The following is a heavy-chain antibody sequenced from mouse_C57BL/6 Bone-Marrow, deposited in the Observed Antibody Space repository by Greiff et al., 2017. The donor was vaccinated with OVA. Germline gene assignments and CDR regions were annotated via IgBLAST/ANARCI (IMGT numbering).Heavy chain of an antibody. V-gene: IGHV1-18*01. J-gene: IGHJ4*01. CDR2: INPNNGGT. CDR3: ARYDYDGGYYYAMDY. Sequence: VQLKESGPELVKPGASVKIPCKASGYTFTDYNMDWVKQGHGKSLEWIGDINPNNGGTIYNQKFKGKATLTVDKSSSTAYMELRSLTSEDTAVYYCARYDYDGGYYYAMDYWGQGTSVTVSS. D-gene: IGHD2-4*01. CDR1: GYTFTDYN.